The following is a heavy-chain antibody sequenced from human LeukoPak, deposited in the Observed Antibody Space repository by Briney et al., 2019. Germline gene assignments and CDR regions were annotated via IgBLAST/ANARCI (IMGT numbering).Heavy chain of an antibody. D-gene: IGHD4-17*01. CDR1: GGSISSGYYY. V-gene: IGHV4-61*02. Sequence: SQTLSLTCTVSGGSISSGYYYWSWIRQPAGKGLEWIGRIYTSGNTNYNPSLKSRVTISLDTSKNQFSLKLRSVTASDTAVYYCARPGLYGDYHADIWGQGTMVTVSS. J-gene: IGHJ3*02. CDR2: IYTSGNT. CDR3: ARPGLYGDYHADI.